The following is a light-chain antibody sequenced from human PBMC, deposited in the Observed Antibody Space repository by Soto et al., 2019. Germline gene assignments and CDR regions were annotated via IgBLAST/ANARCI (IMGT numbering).Light chain of an antibody. CDR3: CSYAGSYTFNYV. Sequence: QSVLTQPRSVSGSPGQSVTISCTGTSSDVGGYNYVSWYQQHPGKAPKLMIYDVSKRPSGVPDRFSGSKSGNMASLTISGLQAEDEADYYCCSYAGSYTFNYVFGTGTKVTVL. CDR2: DVS. J-gene: IGLJ1*01. V-gene: IGLV2-11*01. CDR1: SSDVGGYNY.